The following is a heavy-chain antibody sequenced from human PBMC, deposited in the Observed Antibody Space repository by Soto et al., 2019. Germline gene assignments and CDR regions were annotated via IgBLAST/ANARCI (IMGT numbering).Heavy chain of an antibody. V-gene: IGHV3-21*01. J-gene: IGHJ4*02. CDR2: ISSSSSHI. CDR3: TREITASDY. CDR1: GFTFSSYS. Sequence: XESLRLTCTASGFTFSSYSMNWVRQAPGKGLEWVSSISSSSSHIYYVDSVKGRFTVSRDNAKNSVYLQMNSLRAEDTAVYYCTREITASDYWGQGNLVTVSS.